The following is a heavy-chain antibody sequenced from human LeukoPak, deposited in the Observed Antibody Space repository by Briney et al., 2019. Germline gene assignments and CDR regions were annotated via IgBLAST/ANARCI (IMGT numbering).Heavy chain of an antibody. CDR2: ISYDGSNK. D-gene: IGHD3-10*01. Sequence: PGGSLRLSCAASGFTFSSYAMHWVRQAPGKGLGWVAVISYDGSNKYYADSVKGRFTISRDNSKNTLYLQMNSLRAEDTAVYYCARAYGSGSRFDYWGQGTLVTVSS. CDR3: ARAYGSGSRFDY. V-gene: IGHV3-30-3*01. CDR1: GFTFSSYA. J-gene: IGHJ4*02.